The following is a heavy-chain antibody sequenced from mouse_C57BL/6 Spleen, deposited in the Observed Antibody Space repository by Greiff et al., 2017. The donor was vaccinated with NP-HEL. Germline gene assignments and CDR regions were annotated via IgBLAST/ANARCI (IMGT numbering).Heavy chain of an antibody. Sequence: QVQLQQSGAELVKPGASVKISCKASGYAFSSYWMDWVKQRPGKGLEWIGQIYPGDGDTNYNGKFKGKATLTADKSSSTAYMQLSSLTSEDSAVYFCARQGYGSSYGFAYWGQGTLVTVSA. CDR1: GYAFSSYW. CDR3: ARQGYGSSYGFAY. CDR2: IYPGDGDT. V-gene: IGHV1-80*01. D-gene: IGHD1-1*01. J-gene: IGHJ3*01.